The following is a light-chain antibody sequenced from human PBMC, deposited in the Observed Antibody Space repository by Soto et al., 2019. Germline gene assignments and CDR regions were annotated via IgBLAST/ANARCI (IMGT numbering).Light chain of an antibody. CDR2: SAS. V-gene: IGKV3-15*01. CDR3: QQYSHIIT. Sequence: EVVMTQSPATMSVSPGERVTLSCRASHNVDTNLAWYQQKPGQAPRLLIYSASTRATSFPDRFSGSGSGTEFTLTIHSMQSEDIATYYCQQYSHIITFGQGTRLEI. J-gene: IGKJ5*01. CDR1: HNVDTN.